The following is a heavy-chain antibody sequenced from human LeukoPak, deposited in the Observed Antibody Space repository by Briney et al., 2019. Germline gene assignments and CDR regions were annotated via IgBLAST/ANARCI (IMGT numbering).Heavy chain of an antibody. D-gene: IGHD3-10*01. CDR1: GLTFSTYW. CDR3: ARDDYGWGSHPY. V-gene: IGHV3-7*04. Sequence: GGSLRLSCAGSGLTFSTYWMTWVRQAPGKGLEWVANIKPDGSEKAYVDSVKGRFTISRGNAKNSLYLQMNSLRVEDTAVYYCARDDYGWGSHPYWGQGTLVTVSS. CDR2: IKPDGSEK. J-gene: IGHJ4*02.